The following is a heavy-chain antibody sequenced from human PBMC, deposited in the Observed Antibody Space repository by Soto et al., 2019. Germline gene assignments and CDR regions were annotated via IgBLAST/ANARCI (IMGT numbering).Heavy chain of an antibody. CDR3: ATITPDIVATDLFDY. Sequence: GGSLRLSCAASGFTFSDYYMSWIRQAPGKGLEWVSYISSSGSTIYYADSVKGRFTISRDNAKNSLYLQMNSLRAEDTAVYYCATITPDIVATDLFDYWGQGTLVTVSS. CDR2: ISSSGSTI. D-gene: IGHD5-12*01. V-gene: IGHV3-11*01. CDR1: GFTFSDYY. J-gene: IGHJ4*02.